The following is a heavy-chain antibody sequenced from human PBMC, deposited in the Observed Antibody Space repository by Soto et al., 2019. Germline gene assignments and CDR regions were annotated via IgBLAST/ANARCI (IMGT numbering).Heavy chain of an antibody. V-gene: IGHV3-23*01. CDR2: ISATGGST. J-gene: IGHJ6*02. Sequence: EVQLLESGGGLVQPGGSLRLSCAASGFSFSTYAMSWVRQAPGKGLEWVSVISATGGSTFYADSVKGRFTVSRDNSRNTLYLQMISLRVDDTVVYYCAKDLGSSTNYYYGMDVWGQGTTVAVSS. CDR1: GFSFSTYA. CDR3: AKDLGSSTNYYYGMDV. D-gene: IGHD1-26*01.